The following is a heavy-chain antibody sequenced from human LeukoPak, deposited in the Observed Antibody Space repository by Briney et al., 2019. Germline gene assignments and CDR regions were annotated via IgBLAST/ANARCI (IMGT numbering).Heavy chain of an antibody. Sequence: SETLSLTCTVSDDSISSSSPHWGWIRQPPGEGLEWIGTVHYTGSVFYNPSLKSRVTISIDTSKRQFSLKLTSVTAADTAVYYCVRDTASTHWGQGTLVTVSS. CDR2: VHYTGSV. D-gene: IGHD6-25*01. J-gene: IGHJ4*02. V-gene: IGHV4-39*07. CDR1: DDSISSSSPH. CDR3: VRDTASTH.